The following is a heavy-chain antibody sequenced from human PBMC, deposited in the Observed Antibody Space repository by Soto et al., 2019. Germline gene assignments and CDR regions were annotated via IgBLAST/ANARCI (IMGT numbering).Heavy chain of an antibody. J-gene: IGHJ4*02. CDR3: ARNTPFFESSGSADY. D-gene: IGHD3-22*01. V-gene: IGHV1-18*01. CDR2: ISVYSGNT. CDR1: GSNFVTYG. Sequence: ASVKVSCKTSGSNFVTYGITWVRQAPGQGLEWMGWISVYSGNTHYAQKFHDRVTLTTDTSTTTAYMDLRNLTSDDSAFYYCARNTPFFESSGSADYWGQGTLVTVSS.